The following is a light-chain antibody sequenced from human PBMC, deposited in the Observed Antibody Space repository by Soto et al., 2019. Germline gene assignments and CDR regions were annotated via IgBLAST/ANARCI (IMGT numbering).Light chain of an antibody. V-gene: IGKV1-9*01. CDR1: QGISSY. CDR3: QQLFSYPLFT. CDR2: AAP. J-gene: IGKJ3*01. Sequence: DIPLTQSPSFLSASVGDRVTITCRASQGISSYLAWYQQKPGKAPKLLIYAAPTLQSGVPSRFSGSGSGTEFTLTISSLQPEDFASYYCQQLFSYPLFTFGPGTKVDIK.